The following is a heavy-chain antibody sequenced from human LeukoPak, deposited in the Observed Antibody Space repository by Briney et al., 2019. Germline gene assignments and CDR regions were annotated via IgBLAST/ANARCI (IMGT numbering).Heavy chain of an antibody. D-gene: IGHD1-26*01. CDR1: GGTFSSYS. V-gene: IGHV1-69*13. CDR2: IIPIFDTA. CDR3: ARISLGAIWGYYYGMDV. Sequence: VASVKVSCKASGGTFSSYSISWVRQAPGQGLEWMGGIIPIFDTADYAQKFQGRVTITADESTSTAYMELSSLRSEDTAVFYCARISLGAIWGYYYGMDVWGQGTTVNVSS. J-gene: IGHJ6*02.